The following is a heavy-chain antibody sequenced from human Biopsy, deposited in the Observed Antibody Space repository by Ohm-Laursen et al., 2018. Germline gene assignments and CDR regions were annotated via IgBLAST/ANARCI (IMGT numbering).Heavy chain of an antibody. D-gene: IGHD3-9*01. CDR3: TGRYDIGAYGVDV. CDR2: ISSSGTTI. J-gene: IGHJ6*02. CDR1: GFNFRDYN. V-gene: IGHV3-11*01. Sequence: SLRLSCAASGFNFRDYNMNWIRQAPGKGLEWISHISSSGTTIYYGDVVRGRFTISRDNTKNSLFLQMNSLRADDTAVYYCTGRYDIGAYGVDVWSQGTTVTVSS.